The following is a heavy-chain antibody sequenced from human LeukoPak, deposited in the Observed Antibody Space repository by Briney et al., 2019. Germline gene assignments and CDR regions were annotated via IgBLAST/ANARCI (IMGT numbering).Heavy chain of an antibody. Sequence: GGSLRLSCAASGFTFDNYAMTWVRQTPGKGLDWVSTISGSGGSTYYADSVKGRFTISRDNSKNTLYLQMNSLRAEDTAVYYCAIQKEPFTAFDYWGQGTLVTVSS. J-gene: IGHJ4*02. D-gene: IGHD1-1*01. CDR1: GFTFDNYA. V-gene: IGHV3-23*01. CDR2: ISGSGGST. CDR3: AIQKEPFTAFDY.